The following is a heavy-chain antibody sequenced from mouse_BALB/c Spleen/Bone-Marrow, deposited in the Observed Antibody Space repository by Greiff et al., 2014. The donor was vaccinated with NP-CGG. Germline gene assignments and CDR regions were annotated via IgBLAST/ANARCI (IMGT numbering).Heavy chain of an antibody. D-gene: IGHD2-10*02. CDR1: GFTFRSYA. J-gene: IGHJ3*01. CDR2: ISSGGST. V-gene: IGHV5-6-5*01. Sequence: LKQSGGGLVKPGGSLKLSCAASGFTFRSYAMSWVRPTPEKRLEWGASISSGGSTYYPDSVKGRFTISRDNARNILYLQMSSLRSEDTAMYYCAKRGAYGNFWFAYWGQGTLVTVSA. CDR3: AKRGAYGNFWFAY.